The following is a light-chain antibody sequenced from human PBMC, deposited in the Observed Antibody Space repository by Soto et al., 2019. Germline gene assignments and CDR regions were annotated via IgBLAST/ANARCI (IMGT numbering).Light chain of an antibody. Sequence: QSVLTQPASVSGSPGQSITISCTGTSSDVGSYNYVSWYQQHPGKAPKLMIYEVSDRPSGISSRFSGSKSGNTASLTISGLLTEDEADYYCSSYTSSSTLFGNGTKVTVL. J-gene: IGLJ1*01. CDR1: SSDVGSYNY. CDR2: EVS. CDR3: SSYTSSSTL. V-gene: IGLV2-14*01.